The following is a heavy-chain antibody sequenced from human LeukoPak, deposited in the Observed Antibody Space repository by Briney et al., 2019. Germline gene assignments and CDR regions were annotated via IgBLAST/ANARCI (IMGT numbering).Heavy chain of an antibody. CDR3: AKSTHAFDI. V-gene: IGHV3-48*02. J-gene: IGHJ3*02. Sequence: GGSLRLSCTASGFTFSAYSMDWVREAPGKGLEWVSYVSSGSSTIYYADSVKGRFTISRDNARNSLYLQMNTLRDEDTAVYYCAKSTHAFDIWGQGTMVTVSS. CDR1: GFTFSAYS. CDR2: VSSGSSTI.